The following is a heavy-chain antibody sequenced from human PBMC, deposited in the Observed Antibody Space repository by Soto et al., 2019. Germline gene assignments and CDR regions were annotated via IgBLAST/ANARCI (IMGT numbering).Heavy chain of an antibody. V-gene: IGHV4-30-2*01. D-gene: IGHD3-16*01. CDR3: ARSMITFGGVMPFDY. CDR2: IYHSGST. Sequence: PSETLSLSCAVSGGSISSGGYSWSWIRQPPGKGLEWIGYIYHSGSTYYNPSLKSRVTISVDRSKNQFSLKLSSVTAADTAVYYCARSMITFGGVMPFDYWGQGTLVTVSS. J-gene: IGHJ4*02. CDR1: GGSISSGGYS.